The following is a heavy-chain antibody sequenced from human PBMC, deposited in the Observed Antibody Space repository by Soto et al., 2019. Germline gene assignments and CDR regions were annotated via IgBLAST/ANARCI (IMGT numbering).Heavy chain of an antibody. J-gene: IGHJ5*02. V-gene: IGHV1-3*04. CDR1: GYSFNTYA. CDR2: INTANGNT. Sequence: QVQLVQSGAEVKKPGASVRVSCQASGYSFNTYAIHWVRQAPGQGLEWMGWINTANGNTEYSQKFQGRVTFTRDTSATTAYMDLSSLRSEDTATYYRAIRYNSAGWFDPWGQGTLVTVSS. D-gene: IGHD1-1*01. CDR3: AIRYNSAGWFDP.